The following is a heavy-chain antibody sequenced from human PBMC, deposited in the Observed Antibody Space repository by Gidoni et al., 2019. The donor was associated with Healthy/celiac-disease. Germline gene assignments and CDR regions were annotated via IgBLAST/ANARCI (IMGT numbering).Heavy chain of an antibody. D-gene: IGHD1-1*01. CDR1: GGPFSSFP. V-gene: IGHV1-69*01. CDR2: IIPIFGTA. J-gene: IGHJ3*02. CDR3: ARDSTGEDAFDI. Sequence: QVQLVQSGAEVKKPGSSVKVSCKASGGPFSSFPIRWVRQAPGQGLEWMGGIIPIFGTANYAQKFQGRVTITADESTSTAYMDLSSLRSEDTAVYYCARDSTGEDAFDIWGQGTMVTVSS.